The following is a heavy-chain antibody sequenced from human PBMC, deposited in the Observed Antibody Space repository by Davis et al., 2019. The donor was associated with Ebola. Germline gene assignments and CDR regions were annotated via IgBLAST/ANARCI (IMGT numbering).Heavy chain of an antibody. V-gene: IGHV3-30*03. CDR2: ISYDGSNK. Sequence: PSETLSLTCIVSGGYMNSYYWSWVRQAPGKGLEWVAVISYDGSNKYYADSVKGRFTISRDNSKNTLYLQMNSLRAEDTAVYYCAGGKDSSGWYGDDAFDFWGQGTMVTVSS. J-gene: IGHJ3*01. CDR3: AGGKDSSGWYGDDAFDF. CDR1: GGYMNSYY. D-gene: IGHD6-19*01.